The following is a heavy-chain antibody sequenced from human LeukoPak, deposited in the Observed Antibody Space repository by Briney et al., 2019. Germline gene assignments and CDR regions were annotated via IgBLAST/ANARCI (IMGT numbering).Heavy chain of an antibody. V-gene: IGHV3-23*01. J-gene: IGHJ4*02. CDR1: VFNFNNFA. CDR3: AKGAEIDH. CDR2: MTGPAGTT. Sequence: AGGSLRLSCAASVFNFNNFAMSWVRQAPGKGPEWLSAMTGPAGTTYYAESVKGRFTISRDYSKSMVYLQMNSLRVEDTAIYYCAKGAEIDHWGQGTLVTVSS.